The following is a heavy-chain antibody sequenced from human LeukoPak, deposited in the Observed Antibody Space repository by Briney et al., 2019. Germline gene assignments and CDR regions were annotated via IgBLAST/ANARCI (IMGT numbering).Heavy chain of an antibody. CDR2: IYTSGST. J-gene: IGHJ4*02. CDR1: GGSISSTSYY. D-gene: IGHD2-2*02. Sequence: SETLSLTCTVSGGSISSTSYYWSWIRQPAGKGLEWIGRIYTSGSTNYNPSLKSRVTISVDKSKNQFSLKLSSVTAADTAVYYCARTDTAGRVGYWGQGTLVTVSS. V-gene: IGHV4-61*02. CDR3: ARTDTAGRVGY.